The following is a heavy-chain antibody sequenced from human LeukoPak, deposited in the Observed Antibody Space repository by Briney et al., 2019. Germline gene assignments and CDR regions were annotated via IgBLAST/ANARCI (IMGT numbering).Heavy chain of an antibody. CDR2: INPSGGST. CDR1: GYTFTSYY. J-gene: IGHJ6*02. CDR3: ARERPRYYYYGMDV. V-gene: IGHV1-46*01. Sequence: ASVKVSCKASGYTFTSYYMHWVRQAPGQGLEWMGIINPSGGSTSYAQKFQGRVTMTRDTSTSTAYMELRSLRSDDTAVYYCARERPRYYYYGMDVWGQGTTVTVSS.